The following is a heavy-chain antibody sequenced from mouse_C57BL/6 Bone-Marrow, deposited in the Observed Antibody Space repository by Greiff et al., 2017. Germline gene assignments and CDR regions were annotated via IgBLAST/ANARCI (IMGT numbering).Heavy chain of an antibody. CDR2: FYPCNSDT. D-gene: IGHD1-1*01. Sequence: VQLQQSGTVLVRPGASVKMSCKTSGYTFTSYWMQWVKQRPGQGLEWIGAFYPCNSDTSYNQKFKGKAKLTAVTSASTAYMELSSLTNEDSAVYYCARRVTAVVAWADYWGQGTILTVSS. V-gene: IGHV1-5*01. CDR3: ARRVTAVVAWADY. J-gene: IGHJ2*01. CDR1: GYTFTSYW.